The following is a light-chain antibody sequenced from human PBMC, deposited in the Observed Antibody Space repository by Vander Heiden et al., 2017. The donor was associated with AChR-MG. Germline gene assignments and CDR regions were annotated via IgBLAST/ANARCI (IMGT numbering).Light chain of an antibody. J-gene: IGLJ2*01. CDR1: KLEYRY. CDR3: QAWDSTTAF. CDR2: QGN. V-gene: IGLV3-1*01. Sequence: SFELTQPPSVSVSPGQTASITCSGDKLEYRYASWYQQKPGQSPVLVIYQGNKRPSGLPERFSGSTSGNTATLTISVTQAMDEGDYYCQAWDSTTAFFGGGTKLTVL.